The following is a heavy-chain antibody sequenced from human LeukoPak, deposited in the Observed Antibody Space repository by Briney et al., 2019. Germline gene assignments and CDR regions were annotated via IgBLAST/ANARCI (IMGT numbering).Heavy chain of an antibody. J-gene: IGHJ4*02. Sequence: PGGSLRLSCAASGFTFSNYSMNWVRQAPGKGLEWVSYITSSSTVYYAGSVKGRFTISRDNAKNSLFLQMNSLRAEDTAEYYCARDYCSGPKCYFIDYWGQGALVTVSS. V-gene: IGHV3-48*04. D-gene: IGHD2-15*01. CDR2: ITSSSTV. CDR1: GFTFSNYS. CDR3: ARDYCSGPKCYFIDY.